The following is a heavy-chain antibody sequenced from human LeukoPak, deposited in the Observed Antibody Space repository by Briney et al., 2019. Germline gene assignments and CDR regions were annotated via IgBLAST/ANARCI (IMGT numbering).Heavy chain of an antibody. Sequence: RASVKVSCKASGYTFTSYYMHWLRQAPGQGLEWMGIVHPSGGSTSYAQKFQGRVTMTRDTATSTVYMELSSLRSEDTALYYCARITMTTSGWYFDLWGRGSLVTVSS. CDR1: GYTFTSYY. CDR3: ARITMTTSGWYFDL. J-gene: IGHJ2*01. D-gene: IGHD3-22*01. CDR2: VHPSGGST. V-gene: IGHV1-46*01.